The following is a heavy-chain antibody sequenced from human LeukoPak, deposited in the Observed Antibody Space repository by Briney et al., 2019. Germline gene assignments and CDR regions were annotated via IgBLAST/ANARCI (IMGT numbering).Heavy chain of an antibody. V-gene: IGHV1-8*03. Sequence: GASVKVSCKASGYTFTSYDINWVRQATGQGLEWMGWMNPNSGNTGYAQKFQGRVTITRNTSISTAYMELSSLRSDDTAVYYCARDRSAEYSGYSYYYYYYMDVWGKGTTVTVSS. CDR3: ARDRSAEYSGYSYYYYYYMDV. J-gene: IGHJ6*03. D-gene: IGHD5-12*01. CDR2: MNPNSGNT. CDR1: GYTFTSYD.